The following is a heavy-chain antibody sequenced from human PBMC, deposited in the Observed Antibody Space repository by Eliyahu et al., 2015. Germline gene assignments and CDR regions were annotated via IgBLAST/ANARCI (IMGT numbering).Heavy chain of an antibody. J-gene: IGHJ4*02. CDR3: ARGIAAVRGYFDY. D-gene: IGHD6-13*01. CDR1: GFXFSSYA. V-gene: IGHV3-30*04. CDR2: ISYDGSNK. Sequence: QVQLVESGGGVVQPGRSLXPSCAASGFXFSSYAMHWVRQAPGKGLGWVAVISYDGSNKYYADSVKGRFTISRDNSKNTLYLQMNSLRAEDTAVYYCARGIAAVRGYFDYWGQGTLVTVSS.